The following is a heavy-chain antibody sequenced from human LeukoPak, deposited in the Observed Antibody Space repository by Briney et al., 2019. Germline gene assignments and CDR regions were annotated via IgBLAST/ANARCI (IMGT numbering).Heavy chain of an antibody. V-gene: IGHV3-21*01. CDR3: ATRRCSISACRASSHHCMDF. CDR1: GFTFSSYS. CDR2: ISSSSSYI. D-gene: IGHD2-2*01. J-gene: IGHJ6*03. Sequence: GGSLRLSCAASGFTFSSYSMNWVRQAPGKGLEWVSSISSSSSYIYYADSVKGRFTISRDNAKNSLYLQMNSLRAEDTAVYYCATRRCSISACRASSHHCMDFWGKGTTVTVSS.